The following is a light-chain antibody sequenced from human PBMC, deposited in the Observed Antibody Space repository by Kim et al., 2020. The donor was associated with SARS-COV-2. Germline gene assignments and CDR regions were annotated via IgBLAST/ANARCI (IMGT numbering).Light chain of an antibody. Sequence: SPGARATLSCGASQTVTSNYLAWYQQKPGLAPRLRISNAYTRARGIPDRFSGSGSGTDFTLTIIRLEPEDFAVYYCQQYAGSPITFGQGTRLEIK. V-gene: IGKV3D-20*01. CDR3: QQYAGSPIT. CDR1: QTVTSNY. J-gene: IGKJ5*01. CDR2: NAY.